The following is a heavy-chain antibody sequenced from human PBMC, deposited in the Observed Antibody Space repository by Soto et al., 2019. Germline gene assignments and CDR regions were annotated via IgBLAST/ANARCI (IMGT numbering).Heavy chain of an antibody. D-gene: IGHD4-4*01. V-gene: IGHV4-61*01. CDR3: ARDGDGRMTTNPYYYNGMDV. CDR1: GGSVRSSNYY. Sequence: SETLSLTCTVSGGSVRSSNYYWAWIRQPPGKGLEWIGYVFYTGRANYNASLKSRVSISLDTSNYQFSLKLSSVTAADTAVYYCARDGDGRMTTNPYYYNGMDVWGPGTTVTVSS. J-gene: IGHJ6*02. CDR2: VFYTGRA.